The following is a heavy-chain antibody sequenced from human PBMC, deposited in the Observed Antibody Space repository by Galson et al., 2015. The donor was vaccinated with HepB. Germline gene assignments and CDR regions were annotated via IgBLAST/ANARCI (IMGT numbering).Heavy chain of an antibody. J-gene: IGHJ4*02. V-gene: IGHV1-3*01. CDR1: GYTFTSYA. D-gene: IGHD1-14*01. CDR3: ARRQLGTWTGSNFDY. CDR2: INAGNGNT. Sequence: SVKVSCKASGYTFTSYAMHWVRQAPGQRLEWMGWINAGNGNTKYSQKFQGRVTITRDTSASTAYMELSSLRSEDTAVYYCARRQLGTWTGSNFDYWGQGTLVTVSS.